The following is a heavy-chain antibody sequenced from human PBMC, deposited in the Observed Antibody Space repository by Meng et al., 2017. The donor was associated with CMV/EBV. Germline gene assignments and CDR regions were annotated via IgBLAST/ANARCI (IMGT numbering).Heavy chain of an antibody. CDR2: IRYDGSNK. CDR1: GFTFSSYS. CDR3: AKDPRYCSSTSCEPSDY. V-gene: IGHV3-30*02. Sequence: SCAASGFTFSSYSMNWVRQAPGKGLEWVAFIRYDGSNKYYADSVKGRFTISRDNSKNTLYLQMNSLRAEDTAVYYCAKDPRYCSSTSCEPSDYWGQGTLVTVSS. J-gene: IGHJ4*02. D-gene: IGHD2-2*01.